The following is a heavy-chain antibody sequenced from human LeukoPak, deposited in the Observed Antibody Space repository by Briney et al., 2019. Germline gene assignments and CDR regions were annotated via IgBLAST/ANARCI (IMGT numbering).Heavy chain of an antibody. Sequence: GGSLRLSCAASGFTFSSYSMNWVRQAPGKGLEWVSSISSSSSYIYYADSVKGRFTISRDNAKNSLYLQMNSLRAEDTAVYYCAEGGGYNQPFDYWGQETLVTVSS. D-gene: IGHD5-24*01. CDR2: ISSSSSYI. J-gene: IGHJ4*02. V-gene: IGHV3-21*01. CDR1: GFTFSSYS. CDR3: AEGGGYNQPFDY.